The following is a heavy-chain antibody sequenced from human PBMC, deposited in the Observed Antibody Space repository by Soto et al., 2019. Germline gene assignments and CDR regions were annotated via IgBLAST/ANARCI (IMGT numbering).Heavy chain of an antibody. CDR3: ARVSGIAAADPRESDFDY. CDR1: GFTFSSYG. Sequence: GSLRLSCAASGFTFSSYGMHWVRQAPGKGLEWVAVIWYDGSNKYYADSVKGRFTISRDNSKNTLYLQMNSLRAEDTAVYYCARVSGIAAADPRESDFDYWGQGTLVTV. CDR2: IWYDGSNK. V-gene: IGHV3-33*01. J-gene: IGHJ4*02. D-gene: IGHD6-13*01.